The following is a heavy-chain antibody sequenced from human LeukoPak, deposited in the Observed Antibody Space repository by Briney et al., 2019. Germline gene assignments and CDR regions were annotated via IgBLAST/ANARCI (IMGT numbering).Heavy chain of an antibody. D-gene: IGHD3-22*01. CDR2: FYTSGST. J-gene: IGHJ1*01. V-gene: IGHV4-61*02. Sequence: SETLSLTCTVSGGSISYGNYYWSWIRQPAGKGLEWIGRFYTSGSTTYTPSLKVRVTISVDTSKNQLSLKLSSVTAADTAIYYCAEDSSGYYSSFQHWGQGTLVTVSS. CDR3: AEDSSGYYSSFQH. CDR1: GGSISYGNYY.